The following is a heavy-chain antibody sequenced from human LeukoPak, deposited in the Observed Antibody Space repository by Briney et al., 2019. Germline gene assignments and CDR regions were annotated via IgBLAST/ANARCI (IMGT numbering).Heavy chain of an antibody. V-gene: IGHV4-59*01. CDR2: IYYSGST. J-gene: IGHJ6*02. D-gene: IGHD3-10*01. Sequence: PSETLSLTCTVSGGSISSYYWSWIRQPPGKGLEWIGYIYYSGSTHYNPSLKSRVTISVDTSKNQFSLKLSSVTAADTAVYYCASSPVFVYGMDVWGQGTTVTVSS. CDR3: ASSPVFVYGMDV. CDR1: GGSISSYY.